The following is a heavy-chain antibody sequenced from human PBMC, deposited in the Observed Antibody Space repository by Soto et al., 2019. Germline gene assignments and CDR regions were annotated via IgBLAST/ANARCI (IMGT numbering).Heavy chain of an antibody. Sequence: QVQLVQSGAEVKKPGSSVKVSCKASGGTFSSYAISWVRQAPGQGLEWMGGIIPIFGTANYAQKFQGRVTITADESTSTAYMELSSLRSEDTAVYYCASERKRQYQLLLKGAFDIWGQGTMVTVSS. V-gene: IGHV1-69*01. D-gene: IGHD2-2*01. J-gene: IGHJ3*02. CDR1: GGTFSSYA. CDR3: ASERKRQYQLLLKGAFDI. CDR2: IIPIFGTA.